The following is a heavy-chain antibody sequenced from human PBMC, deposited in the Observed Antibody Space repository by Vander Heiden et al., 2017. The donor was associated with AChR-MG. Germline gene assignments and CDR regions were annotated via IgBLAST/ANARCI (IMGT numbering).Heavy chain of an antibody. CDR3: ASTIGVVEFYGMDV. V-gene: IGHV4-59*01. Sequence: QVQLQESGPGLVKPSETLSPTCTVSGGSISSYYWSWIRQPPGKGLEWIGYIYYSGSTNYNPSLKSRVTISVDTSKNQCSLKLSSVTAADTAVYYCASTIGVVEFYGMDVWGQGTTVTVSS. CDR1: GGSISSYY. CDR2: IYYSGST. J-gene: IGHJ6*02. D-gene: IGHD3-3*01.